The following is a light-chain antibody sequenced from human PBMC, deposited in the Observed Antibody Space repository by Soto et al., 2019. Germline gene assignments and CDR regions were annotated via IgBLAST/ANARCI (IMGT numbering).Light chain of an antibody. V-gene: IGKV1-9*01. CDR2: AAS. Sequence: DIQLTQSPSFLSASVGERVTSTFLASQGISSYLAWYQQKPGKAPKLLIYAASTLQSGVPSRFSGSGSGTEFTLTISSLQPEDFATYYCQQLNSYPLTFGQGTRLEIK. CDR3: QQLNSYPLT. CDR1: QGISSY. J-gene: IGKJ5*01.